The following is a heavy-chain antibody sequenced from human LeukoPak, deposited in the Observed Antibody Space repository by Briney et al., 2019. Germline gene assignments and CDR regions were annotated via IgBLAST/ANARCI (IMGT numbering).Heavy chain of an antibody. CDR1: GGSISSYY. CDR2: IYYSRST. Sequence: PSVTLSLTCTVSGGSISSYYWSWIRQPPGKGLEWIGYIYYSRSTNYNPSLKRRVTISVDTSKNQFSLKLSSVTAADTAVYYCATGESSGYLNGLVYWGLGTLVTVSS. V-gene: IGHV4-59*01. D-gene: IGHD3-22*01. CDR3: ATGESSGYLNGLVY. J-gene: IGHJ4*02.